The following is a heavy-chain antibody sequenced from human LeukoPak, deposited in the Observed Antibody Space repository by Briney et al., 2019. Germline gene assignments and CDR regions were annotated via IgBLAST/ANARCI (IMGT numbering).Heavy chain of an antibody. J-gene: IGHJ3*02. D-gene: IGHD3-22*01. CDR2: IWYDGSKK. V-gene: IGHV3-33*01. Sequence: GGSLRLSCAASGFPFSSYGMHWVRQAPGKGLEWVAVIWYDGSKKYYADSVKGRFTISRDNSKNTLYLQMNSLRAEDTAVYYCARYYYDSSGSPGHDAFDIWGQGTMVTVSS. CDR1: GFPFSSYG. CDR3: ARYYYDSSGSPGHDAFDI.